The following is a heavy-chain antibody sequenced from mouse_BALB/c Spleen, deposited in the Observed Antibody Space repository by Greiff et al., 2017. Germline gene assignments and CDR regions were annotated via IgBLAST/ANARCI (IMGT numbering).Heavy chain of an antibody. Sequence: EVKLVESGGGLVKPGGSLKLSCAASGFTFSDYYMYWVRQTPEKRLEWVATISDGGSYTYYPDSVKGRFTISRDNAKNNLYLQMSSLKSEDTAMYYCARDRRPTMVTTFAYWGQGTLVTVSA. V-gene: IGHV5-4*02. CDR2: ISDGGSYT. CDR3: ARDRRPTMVTTFAY. J-gene: IGHJ3*01. D-gene: IGHD2-10*01. CDR1: GFTFSDYY.